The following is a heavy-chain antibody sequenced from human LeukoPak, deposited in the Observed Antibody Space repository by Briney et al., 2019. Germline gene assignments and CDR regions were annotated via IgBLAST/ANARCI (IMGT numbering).Heavy chain of an antibody. CDR2: IKQDGSEK. J-gene: IGHJ6*03. CDR3: ARGAAAGLYYYYYYMDV. V-gene: IGHV3-7*03. Sequence: GGSLRLSCAASGFTFSSYWMSWVRQAPGKGLEWVANIKQDGSEKYYVDSVKGRFTISRDNAKNSLYLQMNSLRAEDTALYYCARGAAAGLYYYYYYMDVWGKGTTVTVSS. D-gene: IGHD6-13*01. CDR1: GFTFSSYW.